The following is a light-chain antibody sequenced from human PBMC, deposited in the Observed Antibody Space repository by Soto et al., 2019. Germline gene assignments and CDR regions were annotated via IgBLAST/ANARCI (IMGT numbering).Light chain of an antibody. V-gene: IGLV2-14*01. Sequence: QSVLTQPASVSGSPGQSIAISCTGTSSDVGGYDSVCWYQQHPGKAPKLIIFGVSNRPSGVSNRFSGSKSGNTASLTISGLQFEDEADYYCCSYTSGSNYVVGAGTKVTV. CDR3: CSYTSGSNYV. CDR1: SSDVGGYDS. J-gene: IGLJ1*01. CDR2: GVS.